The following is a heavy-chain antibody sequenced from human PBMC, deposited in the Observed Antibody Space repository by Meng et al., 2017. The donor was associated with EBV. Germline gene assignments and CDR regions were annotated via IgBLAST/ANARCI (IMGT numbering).Heavy chain of an antibody. V-gene: IGHV1-8*01. J-gene: IGHJ5*02. CDR3: ARGPYYYDSSGYYYGEFDP. D-gene: IGHD3-22*01. CDR1: GYTFTSYD. CDR2: MNPNSGNT. Sequence: QGRLVQSGAKVKKPGASVKVSCKASGYTFTSYDINWVRQATGQGLEWMGWMNPNSGNTGYAQKFQGRVTMTRNTSISTAYMELSSLRSEDTAVYYCARGPYYYDSSGYYYGEFDPWGQGTLVTVSS.